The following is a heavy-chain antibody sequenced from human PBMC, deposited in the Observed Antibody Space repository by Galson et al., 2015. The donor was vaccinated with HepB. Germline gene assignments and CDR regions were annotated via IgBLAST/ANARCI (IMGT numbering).Heavy chain of an antibody. Sequence: SLRLSCAASGFTFSSYAMSWVRQAPGKGLEWVSAISGSGGSTYYADSVKGRFTISRDNSKNTLYLQMNSLRAEDTAVYYCARGYCSGGSCYPIDAFDIWGQGTMVTVSS. D-gene: IGHD2-15*01. CDR1: GFTFSSYA. CDR2: ISGSGGST. J-gene: IGHJ3*02. CDR3: ARGYCSGGSCYPIDAFDI. V-gene: IGHV3-23*01.